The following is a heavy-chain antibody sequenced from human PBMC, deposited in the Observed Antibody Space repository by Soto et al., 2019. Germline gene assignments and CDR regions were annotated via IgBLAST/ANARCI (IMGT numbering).Heavy chain of an antibody. CDR1: VFIFSDHY. CDR3: ARLMGTAFAA. D-gene: IGHD2-8*01. J-gene: IGHJ5*02. V-gene: IGHV3-72*01. CDR2: ARNKVNGYTT. Sequence: GGSLRLSCAASVFIFSDHYMDWVRQGPGKGLECVCRARNKVNGYTTAYAASVKGRFTISRDDSKNSLYLQMNSLKAEDTAVYFCARLMGTAFAAWAQGTIVTVSS.